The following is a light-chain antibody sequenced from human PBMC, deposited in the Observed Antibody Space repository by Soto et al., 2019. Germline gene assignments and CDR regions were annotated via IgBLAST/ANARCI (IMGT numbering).Light chain of an antibody. V-gene: IGKV1-5*03. J-gene: IGKJ1*01. CDR3: QHYNSYSEA. CDR2: KAS. Sequence: DIHMTQSPSTLSAFVGDRVTITCRASQSISSWLAWYQQKPGKAPKLLIYKASTLKSGVPSRFSGSGSGTEFTLTISSLQPDDFATYYCQHYNSYSEAFGQGTKVDIK. CDR1: QSISSW.